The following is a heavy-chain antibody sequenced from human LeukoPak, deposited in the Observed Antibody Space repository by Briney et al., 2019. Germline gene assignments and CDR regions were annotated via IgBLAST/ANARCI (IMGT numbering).Heavy chain of an antibody. D-gene: IGHD3-10*01. CDR3: ARDYYGSGSYDY. CDR2: IYTSGST. Sequence: PSQTLSLTCTVSGGSISSGSYYWSWIRQPAGKGLEWIGRIYTSGSTNYNPSLKSRVTISVDTSKNQFSLKLSSMTAADTAVYYCARDYYGSGSYDYWGQGTLVTVSS. J-gene: IGHJ4*02. V-gene: IGHV4-61*02. CDR1: GGSISSGSYY.